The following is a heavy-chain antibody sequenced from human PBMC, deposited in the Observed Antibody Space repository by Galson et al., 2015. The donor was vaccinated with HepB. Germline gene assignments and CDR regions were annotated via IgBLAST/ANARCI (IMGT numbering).Heavy chain of an antibody. CDR3: AKEGQLIRGVLTN. V-gene: IGHV3-23*01. J-gene: IGHJ4*02. CDR1: GFTFNNYA. CDR2: TTGDGGGT. Sequence: SLRLSCAASGFTFNNYAMTWVRQAPGKGLEWVSVTTGDGGGTYVADSVKGRFTIPRDNFKNTVYMQMNGLRVEDTAVYYCAKEGQLIRGVLTNWGQGTLVTVSS. D-gene: IGHD3-16*01.